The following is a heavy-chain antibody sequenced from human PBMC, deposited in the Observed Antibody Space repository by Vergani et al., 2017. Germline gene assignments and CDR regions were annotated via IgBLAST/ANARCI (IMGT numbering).Heavy chain of an antibody. D-gene: IGHD2-15*01. Sequence: EVQLVQSGAEVKKPGESLKISCKGSGYSFTSYWIGWVRQMPGKGLEWIGRIKSERDGGTTDYTAPVKGRFNIFRDDSKNMLYLEMTSLKIEDTAVYYCTTTPWPYYYMDVWGKGTTVTVSS. CDR2: IKSERDGGTT. V-gene: IGHV3-15*01. CDR3: TTTPWPYYYMDV. CDR1: GYSFTSYW. J-gene: IGHJ6*03.